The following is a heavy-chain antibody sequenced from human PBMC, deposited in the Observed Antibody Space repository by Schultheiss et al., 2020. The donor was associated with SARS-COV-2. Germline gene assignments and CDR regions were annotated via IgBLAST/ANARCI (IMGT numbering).Heavy chain of an antibody. J-gene: IGHJ4*02. Sequence: GGSLRLSCAASGFTFSSYAMSWVRQAPGKGLEWVAVISYDGSNKYYADSVKGRFTISRDNSKNTLYLQMNSLRAEDTAVYYCARDDGGSGFDWGQGTLVTVSS. D-gene: IGHD6-19*01. CDR2: ISYDGSNK. CDR3: ARDDGGSGFD. CDR1: GFTFSSYA. V-gene: IGHV3-30*01.